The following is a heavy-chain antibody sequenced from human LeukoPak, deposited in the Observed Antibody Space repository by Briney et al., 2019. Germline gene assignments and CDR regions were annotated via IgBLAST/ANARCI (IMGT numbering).Heavy chain of an antibody. Sequence: SETLSLTCTVSGGSISSYYWSWIRQPPGKGLEWIGYIYYSGSTNYNPSLKSRVTMSVDTSKNQFSLKLSSVTAAETAVYYCARDGSGYSGYDNFDYWGQGTLVTVSS. CDR3: ARDGSGYSGYDNFDY. CDR1: GGSISSYY. D-gene: IGHD5-12*01. J-gene: IGHJ4*02. CDR2: IYYSGST. V-gene: IGHV4-59*12.